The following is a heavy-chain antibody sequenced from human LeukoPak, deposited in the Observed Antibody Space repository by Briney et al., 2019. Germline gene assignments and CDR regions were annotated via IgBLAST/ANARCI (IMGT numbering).Heavy chain of an antibody. Sequence: GGSLRLSCAASGFTFSSYAMSWVRQVPGKGLKWVSGISGSGSSTYYADSVKGRFTISRDNSENTLSLQMNSLRADDTAIYYCAKSCNSGNCYYNYWGQGTLVTVSS. CDR2: ISGSGSST. D-gene: IGHD2/OR15-2a*01. CDR3: AKSCNSGNCYYNY. J-gene: IGHJ4*02. V-gene: IGHV3-23*01. CDR1: GFTFSSYA.